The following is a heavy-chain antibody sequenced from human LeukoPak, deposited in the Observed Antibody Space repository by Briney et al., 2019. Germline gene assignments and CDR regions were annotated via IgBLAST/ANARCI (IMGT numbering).Heavy chain of an antibody. CDR1: GFTFSSYA. CDR2: ISGSGGST. V-gene: IGHV3-23*01. D-gene: IGHD2-2*01. CDR3: AKDRTGYCSSTSCSGY. J-gene: IGHJ4*02. Sequence: GGSLRLSCAASGFTFSSYAMSWVRQAPGKGLEWVSAISGSGGSTYYADSVKGRFTISRDNSKSTLYLQMNSLRAEDTAVYYCAKDRTGYCSSTSCSGYWGQGTLVTVSS.